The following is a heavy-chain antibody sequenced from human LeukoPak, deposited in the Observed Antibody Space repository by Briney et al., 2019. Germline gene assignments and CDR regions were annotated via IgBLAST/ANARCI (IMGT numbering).Heavy chain of an antibody. D-gene: IGHD3-22*01. CDR2: IYTSGST. J-gene: IGHJ4*02. CDR3: AREIYDSSGFNFDY. Sequence: SEIPSLTCTVSGGSISSYYWSWIRQPAGKGLEWIGRIYTSGSTNYNPSLKSRVTISVDKSKNQFSLKLSSVTAADTAVYYCAREIYDSSGFNFDYWGQGTLVTVSS. V-gene: IGHV4-4*07. CDR1: GGSISSYY.